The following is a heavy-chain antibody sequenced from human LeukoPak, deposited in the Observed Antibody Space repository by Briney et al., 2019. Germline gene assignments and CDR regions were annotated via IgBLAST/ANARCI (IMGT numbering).Heavy chain of an antibody. J-gene: IGHJ4*02. CDR2: ISYDGSNK. CDR1: GFTFSSYA. V-gene: IGHV3-30-3*01. CDR3: AKGSPYDYGDYVSPFEN. D-gene: IGHD4-17*01. Sequence: GGSLRLSCAASGFTFSSYAMHWVRQAPGKGLEWVAVISYDGSNKYYADSVKGRFTISRDNSKNTLYLQMNSLGAEDTAVYYCAKGSPYDYGDYVSPFENWGQGILVTVSS.